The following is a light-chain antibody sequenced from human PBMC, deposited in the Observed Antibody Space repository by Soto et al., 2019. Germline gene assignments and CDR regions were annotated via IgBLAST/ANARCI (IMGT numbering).Light chain of an antibody. J-gene: IGKJ1*01. Sequence: VLTQSPGTLSLSLGDRATLSCRASQTVDHAYVAWYQQRPGQAPSLLVYGASTRATDVPERFSGSGSGTDFTLTISRLEPEDSAVYYCQQYGNSPWTFGQGTKVEI. V-gene: IGKV3-20*01. CDR1: QTVDHAY. CDR2: GAS. CDR3: QQYGNSPWT.